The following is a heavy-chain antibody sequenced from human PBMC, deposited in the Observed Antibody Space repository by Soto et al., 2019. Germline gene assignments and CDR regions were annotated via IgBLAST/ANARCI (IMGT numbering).Heavy chain of an antibody. Sequence: QVQLVESGGGVVQPGRSLRLSCAASGFTFSDYGMHWVRQAPGKGLEWVAVIWYDGSEKYYADSVKGRFTISRDNSKNTLYLQMSSLRVEDTALYDCARQSLGNIRLRGFDYWGQGALVTVSS. CDR2: IWYDGSEK. CDR3: ARQSLGNIRLRGFDY. CDR1: GFTFSDYG. D-gene: IGHD1-1*01. V-gene: IGHV3-33*01. J-gene: IGHJ4*02.